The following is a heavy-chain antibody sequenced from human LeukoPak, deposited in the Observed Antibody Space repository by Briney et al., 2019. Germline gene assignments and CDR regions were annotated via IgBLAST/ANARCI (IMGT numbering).Heavy chain of an antibody. Sequence: SETLSLTCTVSGGSISGYYWSWIRQSPGKGLEWVGYIYYSGSTNYNPSLKSRVTISVDTSKNQFSLKLSSVTAADTAIYYCAGRYSTDLAYWGQGTLVTVSS. J-gene: IGHJ4*02. CDR1: GGSISGYY. D-gene: IGHD6-13*01. CDR2: IYYSGST. V-gene: IGHV4-59*01. CDR3: AGRYSTDLAY.